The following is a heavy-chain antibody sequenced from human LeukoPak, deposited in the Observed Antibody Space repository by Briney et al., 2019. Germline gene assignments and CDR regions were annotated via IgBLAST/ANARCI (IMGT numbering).Heavy chain of an antibody. J-gene: IGHJ5*02. CDR1: GYTFTSYG. V-gene: IGHV1-18*01. CDR2: ISAYNGNT. D-gene: IGHD2-2*01. Sequence: ASVKVSCKASGYTFTSYGISWVRQAPGQGLEWMGWISAYNGNTNYAQKLQGRVTMTTDTSTSTAYMELRSLRSDDTAVDYCASFRGGYCSSTSCYWFDPWGQGTLVTVSS. CDR3: ASFRGGYCSSTSCYWFDP.